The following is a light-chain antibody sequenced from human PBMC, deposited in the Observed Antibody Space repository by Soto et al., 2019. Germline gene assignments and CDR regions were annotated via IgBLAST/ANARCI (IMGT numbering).Light chain of an antibody. V-gene: IGKV1-5*01. Sequence: DIQMTQSPSTLSASVGDRVTITCRASQSIGNWLAWYQQKPGKAPKFLIYDASSLESGVPARLSGSGSGTEFTLTISGLQPDDSATYYCQQYKSVGTFGQGTKV. CDR2: DAS. CDR3: QQYKSVGT. J-gene: IGKJ1*01. CDR1: QSIGNW.